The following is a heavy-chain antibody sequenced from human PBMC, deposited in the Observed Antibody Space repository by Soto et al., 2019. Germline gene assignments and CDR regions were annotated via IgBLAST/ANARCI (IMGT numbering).Heavy chain of an antibody. CDR3: ARDLDWNYRMPDY. D-gene: IGHD1-7*01. CDR1: GFTFSDYY. J-gene: IGHJ4*02. Sequence: GGSLRLSCAASGFTFSDYYMSWIRQAPGKGLEWASYISSSGSTIYYADSVKGRFTISRDNAKNSLYLQMNSLRAEDTAVYYCARDLDWNYRMPDYWGQGTLVTVSS. CDR2: ISSSGSTI. V-gene: IGHV3-11*01.